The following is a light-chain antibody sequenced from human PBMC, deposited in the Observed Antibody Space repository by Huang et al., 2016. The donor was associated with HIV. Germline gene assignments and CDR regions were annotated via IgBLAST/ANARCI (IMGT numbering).Light chain of an antibody. CDR3: QQYGNWPPWT. CDR2: GAS. Sequence: EIVMTQSPATLAVSPGERATLPCRASQTVSSNLAWYQQKPGQAPSLLIYGASTRATGIPARFSGGGSGTEFTLTISSLQSEDFAVYYCQQYGNWPPWTFGQGTKVEIK. V-gene: IGKV3-15*01. CDR1: QTVSSN. J-gene: IGKJ1*01.